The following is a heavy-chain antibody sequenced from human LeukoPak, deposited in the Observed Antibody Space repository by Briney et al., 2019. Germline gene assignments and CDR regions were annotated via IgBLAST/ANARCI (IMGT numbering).Heavy chain of an antibody. V-gene: IGHV3-33*01. CDR1: GFTFSSYG. J-gene: IGHJ4*02. Sequence: GGSLRLPCAASGFTFSSYGMHWVRQAPGKGLEWVAVIWYDGGNKYYEDSVKGRFTISRDNSKNKLYLQMNSLRAEDTAVYYCARAAYDSSGYLTLWGQGTLVTVSS. CDR2: IWYDGGNK. CDR3: ARAAYDSSGYLTL. D-gene: IGHD3-22*01.